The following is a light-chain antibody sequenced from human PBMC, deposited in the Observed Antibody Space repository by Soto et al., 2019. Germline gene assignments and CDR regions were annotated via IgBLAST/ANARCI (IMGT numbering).Light chain of an antibody. V-gene: IGKV3-20*01. J-gene: IGKJ1*01. CDR2: GAS. CDR3: QQYGRLPLK. Sequence: EIVLTQSPGTLSLYPGERATLSCRASQSVSSSYLAWYQQKPGQAPRLLIYGASSRATGIPDRFSGSGSGTDFTLTISRLETEDFAVYYSQQYGRLPLKFGQGTKVDIK. CDR1: QSVSSSY.